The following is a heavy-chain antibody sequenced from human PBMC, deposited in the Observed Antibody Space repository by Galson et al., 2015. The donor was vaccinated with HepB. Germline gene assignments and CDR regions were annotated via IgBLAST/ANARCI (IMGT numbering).Heavy chain of an antibody. CDR2: ISIDGSKK. V-gene: IGHV3-30*18. D-gene: IGHD3-10*01. Sequence: SLRLSCAASGFTFSSSAIHWVRQAPGKGLEWVAVISIDGSKKYSADSVKGRVTISRDNSKSTVFLQMNSLRAEDTAVYYCAKGSGNYHFDYWGQGTLVIVSS. J-gene: IGHJ4*02. CDR3: AKGSGNYHFDY. CDR1: GFTFSSSA.